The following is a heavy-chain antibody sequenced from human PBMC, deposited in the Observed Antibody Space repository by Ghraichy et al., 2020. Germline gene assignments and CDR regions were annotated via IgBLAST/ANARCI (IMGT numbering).Heavy chain of an antibody. J-gene: IGHJ3*02. CDR3: ARGASNDSRKEQNRACDI. Sequence: ASVKVSCKASGYTFSSYDINWVRQATGQGLEWMGWMNPNSGNTGYAQRFQGRVTMTRNTSLSTADMELSGLRYDDTAGYYCARGASNDSRKEQNRACDIWGHGTLVTVSS. V-gene: IGHV1-8*01. CDR1: GYTFSSYD. D-gene: IGHD1-14*01. CDR2: MNPNSGNT.